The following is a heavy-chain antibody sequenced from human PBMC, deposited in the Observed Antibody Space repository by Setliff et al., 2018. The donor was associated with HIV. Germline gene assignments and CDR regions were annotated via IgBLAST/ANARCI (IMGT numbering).Heavy chain of an antibody. D-gene: IGHD2-2*01. J-gene: IGHJ3*02. Sequence: SETLSLTCTVSGGSISSGGYYWSWIRQHPGRGLEWIGYIYYSGNTHYNPSLKSRLTISVDTSKNHFSLKLSSVTAADTAVYYCARAFCSSASCYGGGDAFDIWGQGTMVTVSS. V-gene: IGHV4-31*03. CDR1: GGSISSGGYY. CDR3: ARAFCSSASCYGGGDAFDI. CDR2: IYYSGNT.